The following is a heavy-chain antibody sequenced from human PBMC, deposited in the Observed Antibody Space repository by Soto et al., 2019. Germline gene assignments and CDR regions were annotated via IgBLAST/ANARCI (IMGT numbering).Heavy chain of an antibody. CDR2: ISDDGRNT. D-gene: IGHD4-17*01. J-gene: IGHJ6*02. Sequence: QAQLVESGGGVVQPGRSLRLSCEVSGFRFSSYGVHWVRQAPGKGLEWVALISDDGRNTFYPDSVKGRFSISRDNSKNTVYLQMNSLRAADTAVYYCAKDPRGNGDVTHYYNGMDVWGQGTTVTVSS. CDR1: GFRFSSYG. CDR3: AKDPRGNGDVTHYYNGMDV. V-gene: IGHV3-30*18.